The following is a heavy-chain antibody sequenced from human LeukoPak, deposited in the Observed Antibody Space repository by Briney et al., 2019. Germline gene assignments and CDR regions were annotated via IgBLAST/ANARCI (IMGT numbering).Heavy chain of an antibody. CDR2: VSCDGNNK. CDR3: ARGLGCSSGWSKGYFDY. CDR1: GFTFRNYV. J-gene: IGHJ4*02. D-gene: IGHD6-19*01. V-gene: IGHV3-30-3*01. Sequence: PGGSLRLSCAASGFTFRNYVMHWVRQAPGKGLEWVAVVSCDGNNKYYADSVKGLFTISRDNSKNTLYLQMNSLRAEDMAVYFCARGLGCSSGWSKGYFDYWGQGTLVTVSS.